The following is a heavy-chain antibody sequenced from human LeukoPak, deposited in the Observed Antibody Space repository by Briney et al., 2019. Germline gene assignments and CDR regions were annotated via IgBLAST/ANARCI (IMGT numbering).Heavy chain of an antibody. CDR1: EFDFSTHA. Sequence: GGSLRLSCAASEFDFSTHAMTWVRQAPGKGLEWVSYISSSGSTIYYADSVKGRFTISRDNAKNSLYPQMNSLRAEDTAVYYCARLSTGGNLYYYYYGMDVWGQGTTVTVSS. D-gene: IGHD4-23*01. J-gene: IGHJ6*02. CDR3: ARLSTGGNLYYYYYGMDV. CDR2: ISSSGSTI. V-gene: IGHV3-11*01.